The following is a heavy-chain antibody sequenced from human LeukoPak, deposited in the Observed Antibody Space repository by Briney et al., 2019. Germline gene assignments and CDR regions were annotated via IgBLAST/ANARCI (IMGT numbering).Heavy chain of an antibody. D-gene: IGHD3-22*01. J-gene: IGHJ4*02. CDR1: GYSFINNG. CDR3: ARDNKYDSSGYPFDH. V-gene: IGHV1-18*01. Sequence: ASVKVSCKASGYSFINNGINWVRQAPGQGLEWMGWISPYNGNTNFAQKLQGRVTLTTDTSTSTAYMELRSLRSDDTAVYYCARDNKYDSSGYPFDHWGQGTLVTVSS. CDR2: ISPYNGNT.